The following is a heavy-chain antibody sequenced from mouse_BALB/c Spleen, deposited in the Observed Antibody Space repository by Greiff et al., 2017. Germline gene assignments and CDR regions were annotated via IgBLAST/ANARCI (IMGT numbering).Heavy chain of an antibody. V-gene: IGHV5-9-4*01. J-gene: IGHJ2*01. D-gene: IGHD2-3*01. CDR1: GFTFSSYA. CDR3: ARDGYSGYYFDY. CDR2: ISSGGSYT. Sequence: EVKLMESGGGLVKPGGSLKLSCAASGFTFSSYAMSWVRQSPEKRLEWVAEISSGGSYTYYPDTVTGRFTISRDNAKNTLYLEMSSLRSEDTAMYYCARDGYSGYYFDYWGQGTTLTVSS.